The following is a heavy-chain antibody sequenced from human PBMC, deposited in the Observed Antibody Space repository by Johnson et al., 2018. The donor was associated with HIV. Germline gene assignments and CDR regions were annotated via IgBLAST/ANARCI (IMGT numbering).Heavy chain of an antibody. V-gene: IGHV3-15*01. CDR1: GFTFHDYG. CDR2: IKSKTDGGTT. CDR3: TAVSYSDAFDI. J-gene: IGHJ3*02. D-gene: IGHD1-26*01. Sequence: MQLVESGGGVVRPGGSLRLSCAASGFTFHDYGMTWVRQAPGKGLEWVGRIKSKTDGGTTDYAAPVKGRFTISRDDSKNTLYLQMNSLKTEDTAVYYCTAVSYSDAFDIWGQGTMVTVSS.